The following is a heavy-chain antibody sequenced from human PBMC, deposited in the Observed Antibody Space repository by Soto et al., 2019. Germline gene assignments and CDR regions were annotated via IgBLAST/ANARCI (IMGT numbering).Heavy chain of an antibody. CDR1: GYTFTSYA. CDR2: INAGNGNT. D-gene: IGHD3-10*01. CDR3: VVSRTAPGNYYYYMDV. V-gene: IGHV1-3*01. Sequence: ASVKVSCKASGYTFTSYAMHWVRQAPGQRLEWMGWINAGNGNTKYSQKFQGRVTITRDTSASTAYMELSSLRSEDTAVYYCVVSRTAPGNYYYYMDVWGKGTTVTVSS. J-gene: IGHJ6*03.